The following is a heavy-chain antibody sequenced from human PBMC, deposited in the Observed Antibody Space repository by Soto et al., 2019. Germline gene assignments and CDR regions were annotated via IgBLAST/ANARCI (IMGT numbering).Heavy chain of an antibody. D-gene: IGHD1-26*01. V-gene: IGHV3-30*18. CDR2: ISYDGSNK. J-gene: IGHJ6*02. CDR1: GFTFSSYG. Sequence: QVQLVESGGGVVQPGRSLRLSCAASGFTFSSYGMHWVRQAPGKGLEWVAVISYDGSNKYYADSVKGRFTISRDNSKNTLYLQMNRLKAEDTAMYYCAKDVVVGATTGLGDYYYYYGMDVWGQGTTVTVSS. CDR3: AKDVVVGATTGLGDYYYYYGMDV.